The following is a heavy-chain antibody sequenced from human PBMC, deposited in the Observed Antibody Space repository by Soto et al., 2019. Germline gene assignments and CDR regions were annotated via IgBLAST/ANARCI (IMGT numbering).Heavy chain of an antibody. CDR2: IYYSGST. D-gene: IGHD2-21*01. CDR1: GGSISSVGYY. V-gene: IGHV4-31*03. J-gene: IGHJ4*02. Sequence: SETLSLTCTVSGGSISSVGYYWSWIRQHPGKGLEWIGYIYYSGSTYYNPSLKSRVTISVDTSKNQFSLELSSVTAADTAVYYCARGAVVVMFFDYWGQGTLVTVSS. CDR3: ARGAVVVMFFDY.